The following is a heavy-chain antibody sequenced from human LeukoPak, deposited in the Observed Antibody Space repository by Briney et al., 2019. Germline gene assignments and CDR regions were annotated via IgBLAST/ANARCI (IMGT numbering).Heavy chain of an antibody. CDR1: GGSFSGYY. V-gene: IGHV4-34*01. Sequence: SETLSLTCAVYGGSFSGYYWSWIRQPPGKGLEWIGEINHSGSTNYNPSLKSRVTISVDTSKNQFSLKLSSVTAADTAVYYCARGPLGGFDYWGQGTLATVSS. J-gene: IGHJ4*02. CDR3: ARGPLGGFDY. CDR2: INHSGST. D-gene: IGHD3-10*01.